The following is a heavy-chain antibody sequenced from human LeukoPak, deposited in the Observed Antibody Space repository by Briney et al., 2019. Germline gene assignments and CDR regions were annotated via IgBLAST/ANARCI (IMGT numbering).Heavy chain of an antibody. CDR1: GESFSGYY. D-gene: IGHD4-17*01. CDR2: INHSGST. CDR3: ARGRGYGDYSFDY. Sequence: SETLSLTCAVYGESFSGYYWSWIRQPPGKGLEWIGEINHSGSTNYNPSLKSRVTISVDTSKNQFSLKLSSVTAADTAVYYCARGRGYGDYSFDYWGQGTLVTVSS. J-gene: IGHJ4*02. V-gene: IGHV4-34*01.